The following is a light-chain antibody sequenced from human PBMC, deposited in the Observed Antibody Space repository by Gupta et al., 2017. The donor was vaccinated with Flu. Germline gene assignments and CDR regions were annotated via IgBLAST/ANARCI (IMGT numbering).Light chain of an antibody. CDR2: DEI. CDR3: FYVDRNGDHMV. Sequence: SYELTQPPSVSVSPGQTARITCSGDAFPKNYAYWYHLTSGRAPQLVIDDEIKRPPGIPKRFSCSTSGTMATSPIIGAQVEDEGDYYWFYVDRNGDHMVFGGGTKLTVL. CDR1: AFPKNY. V-gene: IGLV3-10*01. J-gene: IGLJ3*02.